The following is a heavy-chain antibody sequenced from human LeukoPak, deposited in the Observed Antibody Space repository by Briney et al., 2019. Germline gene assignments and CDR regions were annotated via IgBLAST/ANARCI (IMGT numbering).Heavy chain of an antibody. J-gene: IGHJ4*02. CDR2: IYYPGSP. V-gene: IGHV4-31*02. CDR1: GASISSGDSF. Sequence: LSLTCIVSGASISSGDSFWTWIRHHPGRGLELIGHIYYPGSPYYTPSLKSRITISVDTAKNQFSLKLSSVTAADTAVYYCARGGENYSDSSGYYSLDHWGQGTRVTVSS. CDR3: ARGGENYSDSSGYYSLDH. D-gene: IGHD3-22*01.